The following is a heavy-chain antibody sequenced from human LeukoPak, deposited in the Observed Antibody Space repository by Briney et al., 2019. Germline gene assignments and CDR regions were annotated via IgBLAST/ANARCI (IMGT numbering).Heavy chain of an antibody. D-gene: IGHD2-15*01. CDR1: GFTFSSYV. V-gene: IGHV3-7*01. CDR3: AREEFFRACGGSYCFWAPAFDI. Sequence: GGSLRLSCAASGFTFSSYVMTWVRQAPGKGLEWVATINDDAIGKNDVDSVKGRFTISRDNAKNSLYLQMNSLRAEDTAVYYCAREEFFRACGGSYCFWAPAFDIWGQGTMVTVFS. CDR2: INDDAIGK. J-gene: IGHJ3*02.